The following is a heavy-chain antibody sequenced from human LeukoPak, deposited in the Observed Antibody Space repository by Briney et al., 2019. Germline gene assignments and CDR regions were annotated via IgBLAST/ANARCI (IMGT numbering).Heavy chain of an antibody. CDR2: ISSRSSYI. CDR1: GFTFSSYN. CDR3: ASGVNYFDY. J-gene: IGHJ4*02. Sequence: KPGGFLRPSFAASGFTFSSYNKKWVRPGPGKGLEWVSSISSRSSYIFYADSVKGRFTISRDNAKKSLYLQMNSLRAEDTAVYYCASGVNYFDYWGQGTLVTVSS. V-gene: IGHV3-21*01. D-gene: IGHD3-3*01.